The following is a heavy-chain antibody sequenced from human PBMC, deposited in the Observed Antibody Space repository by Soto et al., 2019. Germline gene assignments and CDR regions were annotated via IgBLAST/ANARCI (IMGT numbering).Heavy chain of an antibody. CDR3: ARVAPDSSGWYYFDY. Sequence: PSETLSLTCTVSGGSISSGGYYWSWIRQHPGKGLEWIGYIYYSGSTYYNPSLKSRVTISVDTSKNQFSLKLSSVTAADTAVYYCARVAPDSSGWYYFDYWGQGTLVTVSS. V-gene: IGHV4-31*03. J-gene: IGHJ4*02. D-gene: IGHD6-19*01. CDR1: GGSISSGGYY. CDR2: IYYSGST.